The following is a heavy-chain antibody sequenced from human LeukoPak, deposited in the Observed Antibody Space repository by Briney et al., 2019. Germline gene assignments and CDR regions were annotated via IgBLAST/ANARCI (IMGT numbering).Heavy chain of an antibody. V-gene: IGHV6-1*01. CDR2: TYYTSKWYN. CDR3: ARGRLGNYYFDY. D-gene: IGHD7-27*01. J-gene: IGHJ4*02. Sequence: SQTLSLTCAISVDSLSSHSAAWNWIRQSPSRGLEWLGTTYYTSKWYNDYAVSVQSRITINPDTSKNQFSLQLNSVTPEDTAVYYCARGRLGNYYFDYWGQGTLVTVSS. CDR1: VDSLSSHSAA.